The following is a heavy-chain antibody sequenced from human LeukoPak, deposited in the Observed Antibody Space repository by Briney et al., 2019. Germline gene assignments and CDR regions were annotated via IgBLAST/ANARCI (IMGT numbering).Heavy chain of an antibody. CDR1: GGSISSGGYF. V-gene: IGHV4-31*11. J-gene: IGHJ5*02. Sequence: PSQTLSPTCAVSGGSISSGGYFCSWIRQHPWEGPEWIGYIPVSGSTFYNPSPNTRVPISIDTSKNRCSLRVNSVTAADRTVYYSARDPNTNWFDPWGQGTLVTVSS. CDR3: ARDPNTNWFDP. CDR2: IPVSGST.